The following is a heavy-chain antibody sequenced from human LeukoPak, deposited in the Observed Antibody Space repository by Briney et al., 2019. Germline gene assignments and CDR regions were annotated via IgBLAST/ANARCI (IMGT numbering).Heavy chain of an antibody. D-gene: IGHD3-16*01. Sequence: PGGSLRLSCAASGFTFSSYWMNWARQAPGKGLEWVASINHNGSVNYYVDSVKGRFTISRDNAKNSLYQQMSNLRAEDTAVYFCARGGGLGVWGQGATVTVSS. V-gene: IGHV3-7*03. CDR2: INHNGSVN. CDR1: GFTFSSYW. CDR3: ARGGGLGV. J-gene: IGHJ6*02.